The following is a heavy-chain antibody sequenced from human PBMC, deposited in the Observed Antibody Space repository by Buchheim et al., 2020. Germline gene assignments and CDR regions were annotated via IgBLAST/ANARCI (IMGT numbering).Heavy chain of an antibody. D-gene: IGHD2/OR15-2a*01. J-gene: IGHJ3*02. CDR3: ARDPSFPPDAFDI. Sequence: QVQLVESGGGVVQPGRSLRLSCAASGFTFSSYGMHWVRQAPGKGLEWVAVIWYDGSNKYYADSVKGRFTISRDNSKNPLFLQMNSLRAEDTAVYYCARDPSFPPDAFDIWGQGT. CDR2: IWYDGSNK. CDR1: GFTFSSYG. V-gene: IGHV3-33*01.